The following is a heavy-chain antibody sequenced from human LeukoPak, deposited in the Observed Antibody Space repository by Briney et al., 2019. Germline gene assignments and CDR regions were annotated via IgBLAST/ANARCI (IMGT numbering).Heavy chain of an antibody. CDR3: ATYRGYYDDNLLDS. V-gene: IGHV1-2*02. Sequence: ASVKVSRKASGYTFTGYYMHWVRQAPGQGLEWMGWINPNSGGTNYAQKFQGRVTMTRDTSISTAYMELSRLRSDDTAVYYCATYRGYYDDNLLDSWGQGTLVTVSS. CDR2: INPNSGGT. D-gene: IGHD3-22*01. CDR1: GYTFTGYY. J-gene: IGHJ4*02.